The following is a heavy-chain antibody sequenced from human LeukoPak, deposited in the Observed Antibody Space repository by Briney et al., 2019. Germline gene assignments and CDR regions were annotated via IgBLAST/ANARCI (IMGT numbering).Heavy chain of an antibody. CDR3: TTDAQGYSYDY. CDR1: GFTFNNYA. V-gene: IGHV3-23*01. CDR2: ISGSGGST. Sequence: GGSLRLSCAASGFTFNNYAMSWVRQAPGRGLEWVSAISGSGGSTYYAESVKGRFTISRDNSKNTLYLQMNSLKTEDTAVYYCTTDAQGYSYDYWGQGTLVTVSS. J-gene: IGHJ4*02. D-gene: IGHD5-18*01.